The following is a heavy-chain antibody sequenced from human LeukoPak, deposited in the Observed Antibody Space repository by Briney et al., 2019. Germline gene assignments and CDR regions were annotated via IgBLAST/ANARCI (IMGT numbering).Heavy chain of an antibody. CDR2: IYQSETA. V-gene: IGHV4-38-2*02. Sequence: ESSETLSLTCTVSGYSISSGYFWGWMRQPPGKGLEWIGSIYQSETAHYNPSLKSRVTISVDTSKNQFSLKLRSVMAADTAVYYCAGRTSTYYYGSGPKVGFDYWGQGTLVTVSS. CDR1: GYSISSGYF. J-gene: IGHJ4*02. D-gene: IGHD3-10*01. CDR3: AGRTSTYYYGSGPKVGFDY.